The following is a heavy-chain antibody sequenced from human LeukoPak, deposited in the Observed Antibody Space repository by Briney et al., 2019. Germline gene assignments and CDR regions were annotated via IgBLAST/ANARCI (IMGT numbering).Heavy chain of an antibody. J-gene: IGHJ4*02. CDR1: GYTFTGYY. Sequence: ASVKVSCKASGYTFTGYYMHWVRQAPGQGLEWMGWINTNSGGTNYAQKFQGRVTMTRDTSISTAYMELSRLRSDDTAVYYCASLWTEGHYDDSSGFDYWGQGTLVTVSS. CDR3: ASLWTEGHYDDSSGFDY. D-gene: IGHD3-22*01. V-gene: IGHV1-2*02. CDR2: INTNSGGT.